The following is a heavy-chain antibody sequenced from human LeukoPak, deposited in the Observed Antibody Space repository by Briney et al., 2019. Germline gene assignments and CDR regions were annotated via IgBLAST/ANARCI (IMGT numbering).Heavy chain of an antibody. Sequence: ASVKVSCKASGYTFTTYGITWVRQAPGQGLEWMGWISASNGNTNYAHNLHGRVTMTTDTSTSTAYMELKNLTSDDTAVYYCARLVSTYQLKKRYFDYWGQGTLVTVSS. V-gene: IGHV1-18*01. D-gene: IGHD2-2*01. CDR3: ARLVSTYQLKKRYFDY. CDR2: ISASNGNT. CDR1: GYTFTTYG. J-gene: IGHJ4*02.